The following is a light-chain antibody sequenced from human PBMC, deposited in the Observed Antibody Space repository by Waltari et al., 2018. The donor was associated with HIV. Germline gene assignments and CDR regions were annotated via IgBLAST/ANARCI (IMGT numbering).Light chain of an antibody. CDR2: KDD. Sequence: QSVLTQPPSASGTPGQRVTISCSGSSPHLGTTYVYWYQQLPGMAPTRRIDKDDQGPSGVPDRFSGSQSGTSASLTIIGLRSEDEGDYYCAAWDGSLRAWVFGAGTKLTVL. CDR1: SPHLGTTY. CDR3: AAWDGSLRAWV. V-gene: IGLV1-47*01. J-gene: IGLJ3*02.